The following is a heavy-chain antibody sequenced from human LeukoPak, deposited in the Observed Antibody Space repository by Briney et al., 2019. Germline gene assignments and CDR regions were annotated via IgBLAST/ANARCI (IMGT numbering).Heavy chain of an antibody. Sequence: SQTLSLTCAVSGGSISSGGYSWSWIRQPPGKGLEWIGYIYHSGSTYYNPSLKSRVTISVDRSKNQFSLKLSSVTAADTAVYYCARDGWGRAFDIWGQGTMVTVSS. J-gene: IGHJ3*02. CDR1: GGSISSGGYS. CDR3: ARDGWGRAFDI. V-gene: IGHV4-30-2*01. CDR2: IYHSGST. D-gene: IGHD1-26*01.